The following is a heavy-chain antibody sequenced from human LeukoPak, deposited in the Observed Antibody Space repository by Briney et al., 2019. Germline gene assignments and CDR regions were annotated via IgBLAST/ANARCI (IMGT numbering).Heavy chain of an antibody. Sequence: ASVKVSCKASGYTFTGYYMHWVRQAPGQGLEWMGWINPNSGGTNYAQKFQGRVTMTRDTSISTAYMELSRLRSDDTAVYYCAPGGNYYGSGSYPFNPWGQGTLVTVSS. CDR2: INPNSGGT. CDR3: APGGNYYGSGSYPFNP. J-gene: IGHJ5*02. D-gene: IGHD3-10*01. V-gene: IGHV1-2*02. CDR1: GYTFTGYY.